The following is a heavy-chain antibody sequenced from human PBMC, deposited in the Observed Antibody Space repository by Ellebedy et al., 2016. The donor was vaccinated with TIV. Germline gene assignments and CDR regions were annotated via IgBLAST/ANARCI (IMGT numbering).Heavy chain of an antibody. CDR2: IYYSGST. CDR1: GGSISSSSYY. J-gene: IGHJ4*02. Sequence: MPSETLSLTCTVSGGSISSSSYYWGWIRQPPGKGLEWIGSIYYSGSTYYNPSLKSRVTISVDTSKNQFSLKLSSVTAADTAVYYCARGPIAAAGMDYWGQGTLVTVSS. D-gene: IGHD6-13*01. V-gene: IGHV4-39*07. CDR3: ARGPIAAAGMDY.